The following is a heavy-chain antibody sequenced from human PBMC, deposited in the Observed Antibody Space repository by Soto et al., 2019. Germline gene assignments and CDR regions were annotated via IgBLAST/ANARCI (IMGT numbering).Heavy chain of an antibody. Sequence: EVQLVETGGVLIQPGGSLRLSCAASGLTVSSNYMNWVRQAPGKGLEWVSVLYSGGSTHYAGSVKGRFIISRDNSKNTLYLQMNSLRVEDTAVYYCARDRPGDEGDGFDIWGHGTMVTVSS. D-gene: IGHD3-10*01. CDR3: ARDRPGDEGDGFDI. V-gene: IGHV3-53*02. CDR2: LYSGGST. CDR1: GLTVSSNY. J-gene: IGHJ3*02.